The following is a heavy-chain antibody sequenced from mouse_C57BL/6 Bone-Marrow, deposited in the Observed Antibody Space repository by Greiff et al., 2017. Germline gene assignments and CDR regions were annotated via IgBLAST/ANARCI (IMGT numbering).Heavy chain of an antibody. CDR1: GYTFTRYG. J-gene: IGHJ2*01. CDR3: ARSWADY. D-gene: IGHD4-1*01. Sequence: VKLQESGAELARPGASVKLSCKASGYTFTRYGISWVKQRPGQGLEWIGEIYPRSGNTYYNEKFKGKATLTADKSSSTAYMELSSLASEDSAFYCCARSWADYWGQGTTLTVSS. CDR2: IYPRSGNT. V-gene: IGHV1-81*01.